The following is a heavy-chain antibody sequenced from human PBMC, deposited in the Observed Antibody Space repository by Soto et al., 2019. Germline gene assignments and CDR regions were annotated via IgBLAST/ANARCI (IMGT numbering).Heavy chain of an antibody. CDR2: IRGKAYGGTT. Sequence: RHSYSGSGLNVGAYGMNWVSQDKGKGLEWVGFIRGKAYGGTTEYAASVKGRFTISRDDSKGIVYLQMDSLRTEDTAVYYCNRWTNTVSYDENWGQVTLVT. D-gene: IGHD3-16*01. CDR1: GLNVGAYG. CDR3: NRWTNTVSYDEN. V-gene: IGHV3-49*04. J-gene: IGHJ4*02.